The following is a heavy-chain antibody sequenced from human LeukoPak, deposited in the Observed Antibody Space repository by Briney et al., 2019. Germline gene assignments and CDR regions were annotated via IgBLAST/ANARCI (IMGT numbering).Heavy chain of an antibody. CDR3: ARDSVRGFVVVTANVFDI. Sequence: SETLSLTCTVSGGSISSGSYYWSWIRQPAGKGLEWIGRIYTSGSTNYNPSLKSRVTISVDTSKNQFSLKLSSVAAADTAVYYCARDSVRGFVVVTANVFDIWGQGTMVTVSS. CDR1: GGSISSGSYY. CDR2: IYTSGST. J-gene: IGHJ3*02. D-gene: IGHD2-21*02. V-gene: IGHV4-61*02.